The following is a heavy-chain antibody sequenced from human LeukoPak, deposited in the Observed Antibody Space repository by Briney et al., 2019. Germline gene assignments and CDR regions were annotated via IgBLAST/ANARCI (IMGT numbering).Heavy chain of an antibody. CDR2: ISGSGGST. D-gene: IGHD2-2*01. Sequence: PSETLSLTCTASGGSISSYYWSWVRQAPGKGLEWVSAISGSGGSTYYADSVKGRFTISRDNSKNTLYLQMNSLRAEDTAVYYCASTPMPAATYYYGMDVWGQGTTVTVSS. J-gene: IGHJ6*02. CDR3: ASTPMPAATYYYGMDV. V-gene: IGHV3-23*01. CDR1: GGSISSYY.